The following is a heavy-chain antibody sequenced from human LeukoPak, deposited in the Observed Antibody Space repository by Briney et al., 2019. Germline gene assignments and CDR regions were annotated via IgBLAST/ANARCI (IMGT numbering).Heavy chain of an antibody. CDR1: GFTFSSYG. CDR3: AKPEDRYSSPDY. V-gene: IGHV3-33*06. Sequence: GGSLRLSCATSGFTFSSYGFHWVRQAPGKGLEWVAVISDNGGYKHYTDSVKGRFTISRDDSKNTLYLQMNSLRAEDTAVYYCAKPEDRYSSPDYWGQGTLVTVSS. J-gene: IGHJ4*02. D-gene: IGHD6-13*01. CDR2: ISDNGGYK.